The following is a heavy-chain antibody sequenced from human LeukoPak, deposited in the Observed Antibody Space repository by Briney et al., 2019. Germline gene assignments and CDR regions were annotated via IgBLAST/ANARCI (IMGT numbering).Heavy chain of an antibody. V-gene: IGHV4-59*08. CDR2: IDYRGST. D-gene: IGHD2-8*01. Sequence: SETPSLTCTVSGGSISNYYWNWIRQPPGKGLEWIGYIDYRGSTNYNPSLKSRVTISVDTSKNQFSLNLGSVTAADTAIYYCARRVLMSSTGVPDTWLDPWGQGTLVTVSS. CDR1: GGSISNYY. J-gene: IGHJ5*02. CDR3: ARRVLMSSTGVPDTWLDP.